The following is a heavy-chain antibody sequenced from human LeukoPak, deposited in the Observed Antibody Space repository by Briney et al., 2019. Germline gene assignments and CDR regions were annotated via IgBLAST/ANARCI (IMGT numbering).Heavy chain of an antibody. V-gene: IGHV1-8*02. CDR1: GYTFTSYD. Sequence: GASVKVSCKASGYTFTSYDINWVRQATGQGLEWMGWMNPNSGNTGYAQKLQGRVTMTTDTSTSTAYMELRSLRSDDTAVYYCARGKTYYYGSGSYYNAYYFDYWGQGTLVTVSS. CDR3: ARGKTYYYGSGSYYNAYYFDY. J-gene: IGHJ4*02. D-gene: IGHD3-10*01. CDR2: MNPNSGNT.